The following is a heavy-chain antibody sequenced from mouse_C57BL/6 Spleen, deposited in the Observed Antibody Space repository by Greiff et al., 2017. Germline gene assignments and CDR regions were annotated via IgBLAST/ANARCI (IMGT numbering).Heavy chain of an antibody. Sequence: VQLQQSGAELVRPGASVKLSCTASGFNIKDYYMHWVKQRPEQGLEWIGRINPEDGDTEYAPQFQGKATMTADTSSNTAYLQHSSLSSEDTSVYYSTREVDGYYVRFAYWGQGTLVTVSA. CDR1: GFNIKDYY. CDR2: INPEDGDT. CDR3: TREVDGYYVRFAY. V-gene: IGHV14-1*01. D-gene: IGHD2-3*01. J-gene: IGHJ3*01.